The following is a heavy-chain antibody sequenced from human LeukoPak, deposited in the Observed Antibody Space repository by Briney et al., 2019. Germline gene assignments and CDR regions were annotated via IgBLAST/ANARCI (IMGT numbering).Heavy chain of an antibody. D-gene: IGHD3-10*01. J-gene: IGHJ5*02. V-gene: IGHV1-2*02. CDR1: GYTFTGYY. Sequence: ASVTVSCKASGYTFTGYYMHWVRQAPGQGLEWMGCINPNSGGTNYAQKFQGRVTMTRDTSISTAYMELSRLRSDDTAVYYCARESITMVRGVRGFDPWGQGTLVTVSS. CDR3: ARESITMVRGVRGFDP. CDR2: INPNSGGT.